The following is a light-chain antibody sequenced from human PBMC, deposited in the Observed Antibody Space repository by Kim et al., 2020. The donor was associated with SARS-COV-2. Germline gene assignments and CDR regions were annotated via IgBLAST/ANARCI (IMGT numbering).Light chain of an antibody. J-gene: IGLJ2*01. CDR1: NIGSYS. Sequence: SYELTQPPSVSVAPGKPARITCGGDNIGSYSVHWYLQRPGQAPVLVIYYDTDRPSGIPERFSGSNSGNTATLTISRVEAGDEADYYCQVWDTGSDHVLFGGGTQLTVL. CDR2: YDT. V-gene: IGLV3-21*04. CDR3: QVWDTGSDHVL.